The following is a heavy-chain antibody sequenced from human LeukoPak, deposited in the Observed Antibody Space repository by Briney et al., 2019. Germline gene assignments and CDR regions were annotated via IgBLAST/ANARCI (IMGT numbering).Heavy chain of an antibody. CDR2: IYTSGST. V-gene: IGHV4-4*07. D-gene: IGHD5-24*01. CDR1: GGSISSYY. Sequence: SETLSLTCTVSGGSISSYYWSWIRQPAGRGLEWIGRIYTSGSTNYNPSLKSRVTISVDTSKNQFSLKLNSVTAADTAVYYCAREGKGMAFDYWGQGTLVTVSS. CDR3: AREGKGMAFDY. J-gene: IGHJ4*02.